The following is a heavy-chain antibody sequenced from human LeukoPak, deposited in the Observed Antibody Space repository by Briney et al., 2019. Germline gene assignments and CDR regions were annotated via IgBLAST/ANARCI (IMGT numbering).Heavy chain of an antibody. CDR3: TTDYPAIAVAGTDH. Sequence: PGGSLRLSCAASGFTFSNAWMSWVRQAPGKGLEWVGRIKSKTDGGTTDYAAPVKGRFTISRDDSKNTLYLQMNSLKTEDTAVYYCTTDYPAIAVAGTDHWGQGTLVTVSS. CDR1: GFTFSNAW. D-gene: IGHD6-19*01. J-gene: IGHJ4*02. V-gene: IGHV3-15*01. CDR2: IKSKTDGGTT.